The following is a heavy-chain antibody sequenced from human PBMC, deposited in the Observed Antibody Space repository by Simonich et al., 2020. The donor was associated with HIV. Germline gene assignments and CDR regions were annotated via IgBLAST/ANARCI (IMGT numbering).Heavy chain of an antibody. D-gene: IGHD2-21*02. V-gene: IGHV4-34*01. CDR3: ARLRGDRYDY. Sequence: QVQLQQWGAGLLKPSETLSLTCAVYGGSFSGYYWTWNRQPPGKGLGWIGEINHSWSTNYNPSLKSRVTMSVDTSKNQFSLKLNSVTAADTAIYYCARLRGDRYDYWGQGTLVTVSS. J-gene: IGHJ4*02. CDR2: INHSWST. CDR1: GGSFSGYY.